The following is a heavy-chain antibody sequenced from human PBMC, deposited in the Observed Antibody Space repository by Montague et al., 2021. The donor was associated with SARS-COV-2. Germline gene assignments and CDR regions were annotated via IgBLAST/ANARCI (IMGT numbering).Heavy chain of an antibody. CDR2: IYYSGST. V-gene: IGHV4-59*01. CDR1: GGSISSYY. D-gene: IGHD1-26*01. Sequence: SETLSLTCTVSGGSISSYYWSWIRQPPGKGLEWIGYIYYSGSTNYNPSLKSRVTILVDMSKNQFSLKLSSVAAADTAVYYCARGMGGSYLYCFDYWGQGTLVTVSS. J-gene: IGHJ4*02. CDR3: ARGMGGSYLYCFDY.